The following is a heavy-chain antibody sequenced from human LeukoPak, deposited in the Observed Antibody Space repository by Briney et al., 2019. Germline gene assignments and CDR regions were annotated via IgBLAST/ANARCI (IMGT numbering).Heavy chain of an antibody. D-gene: IGHD3-9*01. Sequence: SETLSLTCSVSAASISLYFWSWIRQSPGKGLEWIGYIDDSGNTKYHPSLKSRVTISVDTSTNQFSLKLRSVTAADTAVYYCARSLRYFDWTEGGLDVWGQGTTVTVSS. V-gene: IGHV4-59*01. CDR1: AASISLYF. CDR2: IDDSGNT. CDR3: ARSLRYFDWTEGGLDV. J-gene: IGHJ6*02.